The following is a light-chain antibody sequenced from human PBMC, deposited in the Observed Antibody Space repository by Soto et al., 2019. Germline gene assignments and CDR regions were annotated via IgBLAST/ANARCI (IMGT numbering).Light chain of an antibody. CDR1: QRIGSGY. CDR2: GAS. CDR3: QQYGSSPYI. J-gene: IGKJ2*01. V-gene: IGKV3-20*01. Sequence: EIVLTQSPGTLSLSPEETATLSCRDSQRIGSGYLAWHQQKLGRSPRLIIYGASERATGIPDRFSGSGSGTAFTLTISRLEPDDFAVYYCQQYGSSPYIFGQGTKLEMK.